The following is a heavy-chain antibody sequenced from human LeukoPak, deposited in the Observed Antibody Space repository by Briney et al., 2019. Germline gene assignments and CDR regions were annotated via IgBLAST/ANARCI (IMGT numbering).Heavy chain of an antibody. CDR3: ARVKKVDTSLDY. D-gene: IGHD5-18*01. Sequence: PSETLSLTYTVSGGSTSSNTFYWGWIRQPPGKGLEWIGAVYYNGNTYYSSSLKSRVTISVDTSKNQFSLKLNSVTAADTAVYFCARVKKVDTSLDYWGQGTLVTVSS. CDR1: GGSTSSNTFY. CDR2: VYYNGNT. J-gene: IGHJ4*02. V-gene: IGHV4-39*01.